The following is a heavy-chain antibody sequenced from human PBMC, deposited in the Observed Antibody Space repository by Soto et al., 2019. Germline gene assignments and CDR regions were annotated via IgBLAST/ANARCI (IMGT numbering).Heavy chain of an antibody. Sequence: QVQVQQSGPRLVKPSETLSLTCTVSSGPTRSHNWGWIRQSPRRGLEWIGYVYYTGGTSYNPSLNRLVTISADTSTNHISLTLSSVTAADTAIYYCVRQGIDYLHGLVDVWGQGTAVSVSS. CDR1: SGPTRSHN. D-gene: IGHD1-26*01. V-gene: IGHV4-59*08. CDR3: VRQGIDYLHGLVDV. J-gene: IGHJ6*02. CDR2: VYYTGGT.